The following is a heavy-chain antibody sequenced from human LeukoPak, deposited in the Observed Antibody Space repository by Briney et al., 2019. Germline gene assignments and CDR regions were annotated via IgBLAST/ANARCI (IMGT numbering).Heavy chain of an antibody. V-gene: IGHV3-53*01. Sequence: PGGSLRLSCAASGFTVSTNCMTWVRQAPGKGLEWVSTIYSGGTTYYADSVMGRFTISRHNSRNTLYLQMNSLRDEDTAVYYCARSTYCGGDCYPALGYWGQGTPVTVSS. CDR2: IYSGGTT. J-gene: IGHJ4*02. CDR3: ARSTYCGGDCYPALGY. D-gene: IGHD2-21*02. CDR1: GFTVSTNC.